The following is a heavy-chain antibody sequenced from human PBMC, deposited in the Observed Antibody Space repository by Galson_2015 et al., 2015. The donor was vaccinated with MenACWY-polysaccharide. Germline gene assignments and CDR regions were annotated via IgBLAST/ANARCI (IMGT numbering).Heavy chain of an antibody. V-gene: IGHV1-3*01. CDR3: ARDSENLDY. D-gene: IGHD6-19*01. CDR2: ISAGNGRT. CDR1: GYIFTNYA. J-gene: IGHJ4*02. Sequence: SGYIFTNYAMHWVRQAPGQSFEWMGWISAGNGRTEYSQKFQGRVTITRDTSASTAYMEVSSLRSGDTAVYYCARDSENLDYWGQGTLVTVSS.